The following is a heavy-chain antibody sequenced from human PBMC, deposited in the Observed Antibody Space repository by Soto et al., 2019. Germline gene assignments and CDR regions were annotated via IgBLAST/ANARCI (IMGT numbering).Heavy chain of an antibody. Sequence: PGGSLSLSCAASGFTFSSYAMSWVRQAPGKGLEWVSAISGSGGSTYYADSVKGRFTISRDNSKNTLYLQMNSLRAEDTAVYYCAKEGPYSSSSYYYYYGMDVWGQGTTVTVSS. CDR1: GFTFSSYA. CDR3: AKEGPYSSSSYYYYYGMDV. D-gene: IGHD6-6*01. CDR2: ISGSGGST. V-gene: IGHV3-23*01. J-gene: IGHJ6*02.